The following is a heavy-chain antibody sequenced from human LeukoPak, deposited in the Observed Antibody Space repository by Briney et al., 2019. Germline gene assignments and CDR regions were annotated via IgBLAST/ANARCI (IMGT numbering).Heavy chain of an antibody. Sequence: PSETLSLTCAVYGGSFSGYYWSWIRQPPGKGLEWIGEINHSGSTNYNPSLKSRVTISVDTSKNQFSLKLSSVTAADTAVYYCARVEQGYCSGGSCRPGSYYYYGMDVWGQGTTVTVSS. CDR2: INHSGST. CDR3: ARVEQGYCSGGSCRPGSYYYYGMDV. CDR1: GGSFSGYY. D-gene: IGHD2-15*01. V-gene: IGHV4-34*01. J-gene: IGHJ6*02.